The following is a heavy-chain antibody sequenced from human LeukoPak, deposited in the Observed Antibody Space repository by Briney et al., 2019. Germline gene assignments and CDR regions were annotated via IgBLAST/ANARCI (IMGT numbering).Heavy chain of an antibody. CDR3: VRDQQGDSSSWYWGNNWFDP. CDR2: IIPILGIA. V-gene: IGHV1-69*04. CDR1: GGTFSSYT. Sequence: SVTVSCKASGGTFSSYTISWVRQAPGQGLEWMGRIIPILGIANYAQKFQGRVTITADKSTSTAYMELSSLRSEDTAVYYCVRDQQGDSSSWYWGNNWFDPWGQGTLVTVSS. J-gene: IGHJ5*02. D-gene: IGHD6-13*01.